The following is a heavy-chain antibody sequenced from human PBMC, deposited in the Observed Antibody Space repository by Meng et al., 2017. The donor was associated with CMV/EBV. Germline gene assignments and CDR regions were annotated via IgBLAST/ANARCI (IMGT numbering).Heavy chain of an antibody. CDR2: IIPIFGTA. Sequence: SVKVSCKASGGTFSSYAISWVRQAPGQGLEWMGGIIPIFGTANYAQKFQGRVTITTDESTSTAYMELSRLRSEDTAVYYCASFYYCSSNSCYTENYYYYGMDVWGQGTTVTVSS. CDR1: GGTFSSYA. D-gene: IGHD2-2*02. J-gene: IGHJ6*02. CDR3: ASFYYCSSNSCYTENYYYYGMDV. V-gene: IGHV1-69*05.